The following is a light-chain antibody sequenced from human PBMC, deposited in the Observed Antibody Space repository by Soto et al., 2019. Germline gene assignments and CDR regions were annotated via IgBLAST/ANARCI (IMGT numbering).Light chain of an antibody. V-gene: IGKV1-6*01. CDR1: QGIRND. Sequence: TKSPSSLSSSVGERVTITCRASQGIRNDLGWYQQKPGKAPKLLIYAASSLQSGVPSRFSGSGSGTDFTLTISSLQPEDFATYYCLQDYNYPSTFGQGTRLEIK. J-gene: IGKJ5*01. CDR2: AAS. CDR3: LQDYNYPST.